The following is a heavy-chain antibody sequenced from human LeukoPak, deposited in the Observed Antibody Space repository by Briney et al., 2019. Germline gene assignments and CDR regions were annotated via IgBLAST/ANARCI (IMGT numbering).Heavy chain of an antibody. D-gene: IGHD6-19*01. CDR1: GNTFTSYA. J-gene: IGHJ6*04. CDR2: INAGNGNT. Sequence: ASVKVSCKASGNTFTSYAMHWVRQAPGQRLEWMGWINAGNGNTKYSQKFQGRVTITRDTSASTAYMELSSLRSEDTAVYYCASGGSGWYNRYYYYYGMDVWGKGTTVTVSS. CDR3: ASGGSGWYNRYYYYYGMDV. V-gene: IGHV1-3*01.